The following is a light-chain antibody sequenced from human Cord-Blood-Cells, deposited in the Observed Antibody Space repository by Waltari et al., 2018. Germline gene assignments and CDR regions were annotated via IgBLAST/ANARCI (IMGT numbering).Light chain of an antibody. CDR1: KSISSY. V-gene: IGKV1-39*01. J-gene: IGKJ1*01. CDR2: AAY. CDR3: QQSYSTPRT. Sequence: EIQMTQSPSSLSASLGDRVTITCRASKSISSYLNWYQQKPGKAPKLLIYAAYSLQSGVPSRFSGSGSGTDFTLTISRLQPEDFATYYCQQSYSTPRTFGQETKVEIK.